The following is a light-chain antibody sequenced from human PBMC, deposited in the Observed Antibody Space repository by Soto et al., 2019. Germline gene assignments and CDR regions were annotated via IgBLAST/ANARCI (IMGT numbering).Light chain of an antibody. J-gene: IGLJ3*02. V-gene: IGLV2-14*01. CDR1: SSDVGGYNY. Sequence: QSVLTQPASVSGSPGQSITISCTGTSSDVGGYNYVSWYQQHPGKAPKLMIYEVSNRPSGVSNRFSGSKSGNTASLTISGLQADDEADYYCSSYTSSSTRVFGGGTKLPVL. CDR2: EVS. CDR3: SSYTSSSTRV.